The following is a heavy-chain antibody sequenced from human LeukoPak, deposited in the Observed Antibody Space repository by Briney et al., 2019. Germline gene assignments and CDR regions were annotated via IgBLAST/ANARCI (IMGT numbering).Heavy chain of an antibody. CDR2: IFSSGTT. CDR1: SCSISTYY. Sequence: SETLSLTCTVSSCSISTYYWSWIRQPAGKGLEWIGLIFSSGTTNYNPSIESRVTMSVDTSKNQFSLKLTSVTAADTAVYYCARGRDYYGSGSYRRGYYYGMDVWGQGTTVIVSS. CDR3: ARGRDYYGSGSYRRGYYYGMDV. V-gene: IGHV4-4*07. J-gene: IGHJ6*02. D-gene: IGHD3-10*01.